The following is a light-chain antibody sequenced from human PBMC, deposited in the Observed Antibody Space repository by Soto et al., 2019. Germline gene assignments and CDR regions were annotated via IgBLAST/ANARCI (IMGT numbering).Light chain of an antibody. V-gene: IGKV1-39*01. CDR3: QQSYSTPPYT. J-gene: IGKJ2*01. Sequence: DILMTQSPSSLSASVGDRVTVTCRASQSISSHLNWYQQKPGKAPRLLIYAASTLQSGVPSRFSGSGSGTDFTLTINNLQRDDFATYYCQQSYSTPPYTFGQGTKLEIK. CDR2: AAS. CDR1: QSISSH.